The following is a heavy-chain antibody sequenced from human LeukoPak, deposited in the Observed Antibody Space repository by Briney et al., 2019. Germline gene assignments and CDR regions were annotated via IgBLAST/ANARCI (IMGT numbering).Heavy chain of an antibody. D-gene: IGHD3-10*01. CDR3: ARATFMFRGVPLEPDAFDI. J-gene: IGHJ3*02. CDR1: DVSISSYH. Sequence: SETLSLTCTVSDVSISSYHWSWVRQPPGKGLEWIGYIDYSGTTSYNPSLKSRVTISVDTSKNQFSLRVRSVSAADTAVYYCARATFMFRGVPLEPDAFDIWGQGTMDSVSS. CDR2: IDYSGTT. V-gene: IGHV4-59*01.